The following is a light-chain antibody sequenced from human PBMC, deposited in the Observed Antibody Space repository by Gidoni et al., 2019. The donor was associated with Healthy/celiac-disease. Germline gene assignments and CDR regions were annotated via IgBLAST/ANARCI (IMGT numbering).Light chain of an antibody. J-gene: IGKJ5*01. Sequence: EIVMTQSPATLSVSPGDSATLSCRASQSVSSNLAWYQQKPGQAPRLLIYGASTRATGIPARFSGSGSGTEFTLTISSLQSEDFAVYYCQQYNNWPPAITFGQGTRLEIK. CDR2: GAS. CDR1: QSVSSN. V-gene: IGKV3-15*01. CDR3: QQYNNWPPAIT.